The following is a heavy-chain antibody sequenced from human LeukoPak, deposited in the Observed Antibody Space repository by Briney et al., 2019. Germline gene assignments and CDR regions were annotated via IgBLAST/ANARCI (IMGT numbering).Heavy chain of an antibody. CDR2: VDYSGST. Sequence: SETLSLTCTVPGGSLSSDDYYWSWVRQPPETGLEWIGYVDYSGSTYYNASLRSRITISVDTSKNQFSLKLSSVTAADTAVYFCARGTRYCTNTSCYKTAMDVWGQGTTVTVSS. CDR3: ARGTRYCTNTSCYKTAMDV. CDR1: GGSLSSDDYY. D-gene: IGHD2-2*02. J-gene: IGHJ6*02. V-gene: IGHV4-30-4*01.